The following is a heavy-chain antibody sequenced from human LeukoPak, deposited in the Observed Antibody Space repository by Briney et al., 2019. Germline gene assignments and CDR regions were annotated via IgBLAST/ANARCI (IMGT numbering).Heavy chain of an antibody. CDR1: GGSISSYY. V-gene: IGHV4-4*07. J-gene: IGHJ6*03. CDR3: ARDSFLLKGGRAAHISYYYYYMDV. CDR2: IYTSGST. D-gene: IGHD2-15*01. Sequence: SETLSLTCTVSGGSISSYYWSWIRQPAGKGLEWIGRIYTSGSTNYNPSLKSRVTMSVDTSKNQFSLKLSSVTAADTAVYYCARDSFLLKGGRAAHISYYYYYMDVWGKGATVTVSS.